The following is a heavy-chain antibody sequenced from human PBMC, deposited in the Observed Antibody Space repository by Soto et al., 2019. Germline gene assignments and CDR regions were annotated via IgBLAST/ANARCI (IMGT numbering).Heavy chain of an antibody. CDR1: GYSISSTYY. CDR3: ARDYDYYDSSAYYYLPTFDI. CDR2: IYHSGSS. Sequence: PSETLSLTCAVSGYSISSTYYWGWIRQPPGKGLEWIGSIYHSGSSYYNPSLKSRVTISVDTSKNQFSLKLSSVTAADTAVYYCARDYDYYDSSAYYYLPTFDIWGQGTMVTVSS. D-gene: IGHD3-22*01. J-gene: IGHJ3*02. V-gene: IGHV4-38-2*02.